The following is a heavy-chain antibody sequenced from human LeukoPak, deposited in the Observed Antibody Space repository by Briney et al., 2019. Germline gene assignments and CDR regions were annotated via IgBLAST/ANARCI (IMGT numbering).Heavy chain of an antibody. CDR2: INSDGSST. CDR1: GFTFSSYW. D-gene: IGHD3-16*01. CDR3: ARVAGSYAAPDY. V-gene: IGHV3-74*01. Sequence: PGESLRLSCAASGFTFSSYWIHWVRQAPGKGLVWVSRINSDGSSTTYADSVKGRFTISRDNAKNTLYLQMNSLRAEDTAVYYCARVAGSYAAPDYWGQGTLVTVSS. J-gene: IGHJ4*02.